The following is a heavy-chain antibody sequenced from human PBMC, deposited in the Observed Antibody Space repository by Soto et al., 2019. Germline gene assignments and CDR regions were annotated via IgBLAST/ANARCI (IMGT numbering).Heavy chain of an antibody. D-gene: IGHD3-3*01. V-gene: IGHV4-31*03. CDR3: AREFLASGYYHDAFDI. J-gene: IGHJ3*02. CDR2: IYYSGST. Sequence: QVQLQESGPGLVKPSQTLSLTCTVSGGSISSGGYYWSWIRQHPGKGLEWIGYIYYSGSTYYNPSLKSRVTISVDTSKNQFSLELSSVTAADTAVYYCAREFLASGYYHDAFDIWGQGTMVTVSS. CDR1: GGSISSGGYY.